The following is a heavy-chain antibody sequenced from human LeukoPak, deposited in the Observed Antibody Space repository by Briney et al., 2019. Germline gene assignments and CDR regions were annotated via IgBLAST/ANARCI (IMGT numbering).Heavy chain of an antibody. CDR1: GFTFSSYA. D-gene: IGHD2-15*01. J-gene: IGHJ5*02. CDR3: ARDATVGVFNWFDP. CDR2: ISYDGSNK. Sequence: GGSLRLSCAASGFTFSSYAMHWVRQAPGKGLEWVAVISYDGSNKYYADSVKGRFTISRDNAKNSLYLQMNSLRAEDTAVYYCARDATVGVFNWFDPWGQGTLVTVSS. V-gene: IGHV3-30*07.